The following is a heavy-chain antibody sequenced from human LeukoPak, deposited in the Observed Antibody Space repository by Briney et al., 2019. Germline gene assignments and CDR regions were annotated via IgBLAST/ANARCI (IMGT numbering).Heavy chain of an antibody. D-gene: IGHD3-9*01. Sequence: SETLSLTCTVSGGSISSYYWSWIRQPAGKGLEWIGRIYTSGSTTYNPSLKSRITISLDTSKNQFSLTVASVTTADTAVYYCARGADFDYRKVYYFDYWGQGALVSVSS. CDR1: GGSISSYY. J-gene: IGHJ4*02. CDR2: IYTSGST. CDR3: ARGADFDYRKVYYFDY. V-gene: IGHV4-4*07.